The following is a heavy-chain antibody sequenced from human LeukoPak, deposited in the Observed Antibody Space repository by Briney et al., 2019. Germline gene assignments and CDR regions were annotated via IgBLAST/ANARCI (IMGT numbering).Heavy chain of an antibody. CDR1: GGSISSSTYY. CDR3: ARDIHTSDWTKFDY. CDR2: IYSSGRT. D-gene: IGHD6-19*01. V-gene: IGHV4-61*02. Sequence: SETLSLTCNVSGGSISSSTYYWRWIRQPAGKGLEWIGRIYSSGRTNYNPSLKSRVTISVDTSKNQFSLNLSSVTAADTAVYYCARDIHTSDWTKFDYWGQGTSVTVSS. J-gene: IGHJ4*02.